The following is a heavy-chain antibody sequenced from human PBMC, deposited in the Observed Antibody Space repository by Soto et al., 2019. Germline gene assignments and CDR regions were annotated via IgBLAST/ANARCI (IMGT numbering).Heavy chain of an antibody. CDR2: ISGGGRPI. CDR3: ARDLGWAFDS. J-gene: IGHJ4*02. Sequence: EVQLVESGGGSVQPGGSRRLSCEASGLTFRTFSMNWVRQAPGRGLEWISYISGGGRPISYADSVKGRFTISRDNAKNSLYLQMDSLTDEDTAVYYCARDLGWAFDSWGQGTLVTVSS. V-gene: IGHV3-48*02. CDR1: GLTFRTFS. D-gene: IGHD6-19*01.